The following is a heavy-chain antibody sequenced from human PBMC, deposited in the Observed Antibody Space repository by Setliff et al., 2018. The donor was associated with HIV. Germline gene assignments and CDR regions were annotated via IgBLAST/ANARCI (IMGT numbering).Heavy chain of an antibody. CDR1: GYSITRGYY. CDR3: ARHGITGPKYGREYFDL. V-gene: IGHV4-38-2*01. Sequence: SETLSLTCAVSGYSITRGYYWGWIRQPPGKGLAWIASIYHRGTTYYNTSLKSRVTISVDTSKNQISLKLSSVTAADTAVYYCARHGITGPKYGREYFDLWGRGTLVTVSS. D-gene: IGHD1-7*01. J-gene: IGHJ2*01. CDR2: IYHRGTT.